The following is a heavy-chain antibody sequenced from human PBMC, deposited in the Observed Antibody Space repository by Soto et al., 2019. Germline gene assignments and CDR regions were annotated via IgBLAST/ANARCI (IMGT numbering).Heavy chain of an antibody. J-gene: IGHJ6*03. CDR1: GGSFSGYY. CDR3: AREQLGPYYYYYYMDV. V-gene: IGHV4-34*01. Sequence: QVQLQQWGAGLLKPSETLSLTCAVYGGSFSGYYWSWIRQPPGKGLEWIGEINHSGSTNYNPSLKCRVTISVDTSKNQFSLKLSSVTAADTAVYYCAREQLGPYYYYYYMDVWGKGTTVTVSS. CDR2: INHSGST. D-gene: IGHD6-6*01.